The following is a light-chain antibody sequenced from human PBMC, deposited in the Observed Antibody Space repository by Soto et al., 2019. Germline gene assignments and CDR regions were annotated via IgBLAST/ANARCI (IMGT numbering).Light chain of an antibody. J-gene: IGKJ1*01. V-gene: IGKV3-20*01. Sequence: EIVLTQSPGTLSLSPGERATLSCRASQSVSSSYLAWYQQKPGQAPRLLIYGASSRATGIPDRFSGSGSGTDFTLTISRLEPEDFAVYYCQLGGTFGQGTKVDNK. CDR2: GAS. CDR1: QSVSSSY. CDR3: QLGGT.